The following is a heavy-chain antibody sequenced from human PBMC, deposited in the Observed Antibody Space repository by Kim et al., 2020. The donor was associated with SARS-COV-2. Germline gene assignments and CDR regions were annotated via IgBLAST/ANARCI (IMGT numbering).Heavy chain of an antibody. J-gene: IGHJ4*02. V-gene: IGHV1-46*01. CDR2: INPSGGST. D-gene: IGHD4-17*01. CDR1: GYIFTSYY. Sequence: ASVKVSCKASGYIFTSYYMHWVRQAPGQGLEWMGIINPSGGSTSYAQKFQGRVTMTRDTSTSTVYMELSSLRSEDTAVYYCAREFGDSGVGGWIDYWGQGTLVTVSS. CDR3: AREFGDSGVGGWIDY.